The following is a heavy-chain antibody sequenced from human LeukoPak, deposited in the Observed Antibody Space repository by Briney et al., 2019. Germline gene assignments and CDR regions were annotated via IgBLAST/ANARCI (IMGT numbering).Heavy chain of an antibody. CDR1: GFTFSSYS. Sequence: GGSLRLSCAASGFTFSSYSMNWVRQAPGKGLEWVSSISSSSSYIYYADSVKGRFTISRDNAKNSLYLQINSLRAEDTAVYYCAKVRYGSGSRDTDYWGQGTLVTVSS. V-gene: IGHV3-21*01. CDR3: AKVRYGSGSRDTDY. D-gene: IGHD3-10*01. CDR2: ISSSSSYI. J-gene: IGHJ4*02.